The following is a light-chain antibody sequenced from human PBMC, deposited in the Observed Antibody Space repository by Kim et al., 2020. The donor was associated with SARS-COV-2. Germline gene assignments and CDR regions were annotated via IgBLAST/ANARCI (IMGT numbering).Light chain of an antibody. V-gene: IGLV10-54*01. J-gene: IGLJ3*02. CDR1: SNNVDNEG. CDR3: SAWDSSLSAWV. Sequence: QAATVTCAGNSNNVDNEGAARRQQHQGHPPKLLTYRNNNRPSGISERLSASRSGNTASLTITGLQPEDEADYYCSAWDSSLSAWVFGGGTQLTVL. CDR2: RNN.